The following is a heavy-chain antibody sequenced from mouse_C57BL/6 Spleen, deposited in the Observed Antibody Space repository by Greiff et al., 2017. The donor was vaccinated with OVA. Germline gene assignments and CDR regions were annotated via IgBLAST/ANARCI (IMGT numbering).Heavy chain of an antibody. CDR3: ATYSNSDYYAMDY. D-gene: IGHD2-5*01. Sequence: VQLQQSGPGLVAPSQSLSITCTVSGFSLTSYGVDWVRQSPGKGLEWLGVIWGVGSTNYNSALKSRLSISKDNSKSQVFLKMNSLQTDDTAMYYCATYSNSDYYAMDYWGQGTSVTVSS. V-gene: IGHV2-6*01. CDR1: GFSLTSYG. J-gene: IGHJ4*01. CDR2: IWGVGST.